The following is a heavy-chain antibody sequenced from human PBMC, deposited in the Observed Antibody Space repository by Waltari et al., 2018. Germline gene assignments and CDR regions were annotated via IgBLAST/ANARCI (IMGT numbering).Heavy chain of an antibody. D-gene: IGHD6-13*01. CDR2: ISSFSSSTI. CDR1: GFTFSSYS. J-gene: IGHJ4*02. Sequence: EVQLVESGGGLVQPGGSLRLSCAASGFTFSSYSVNWVRQAPGKGLEWCSYISSFSSSTIYYADSVKGRFTSCRDNAKNLLYLQMNSLRAEDTAVYYCARGALGSVAAASNPIDSWGQGTQVTVSS. CDR3: ARGALGSVAAASNPIDS. V-gene: IGHV3-48*01.